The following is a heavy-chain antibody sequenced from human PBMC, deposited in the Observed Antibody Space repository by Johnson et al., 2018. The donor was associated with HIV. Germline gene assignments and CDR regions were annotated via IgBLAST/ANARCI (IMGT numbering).Heavy chain of an antibody. CDR2: INWNGGST. CDR3: ARGSSSKRAIRDAFDI. D-gene: IGHD6-13*01. V-gene: IGHV3-20*04. J-gene: IGHJ3*02. CDR1: GFTFDDYG. Sequence: EVQLVESGGGVVRPGGSLRLSCAASGFTFDDYGMSWVRQAPGKGLAWVSGINWNGGSTGYADSVKGRFTISRDNAKNSLYLQMNSLRAEDTAVYYCARGSSSKRAIRDAFDIWGQGTMVTVSS.